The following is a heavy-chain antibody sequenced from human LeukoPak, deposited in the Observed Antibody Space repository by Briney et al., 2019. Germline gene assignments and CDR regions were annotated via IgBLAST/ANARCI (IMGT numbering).Heavy chain of an antibody. CDR2: INTNTGNP. V-gene: IGHV7-4-1*02. D-gene: IGHD3-22*01. CDR1: GYTFTSYA. Sequence: GASVKVPCKASGYTFTSYAMNWVRQASGQGLEWMGWINTNTGNPTYAQGFTGRFVFSLDTSVSTAYLQISSLKAEDTAVYYCARDYYDSSDDTYYFDYWGQGTLVTVSS. CDR3: ARDYYDSSDDTYYFDY. J-gene: IGHJ4*02.